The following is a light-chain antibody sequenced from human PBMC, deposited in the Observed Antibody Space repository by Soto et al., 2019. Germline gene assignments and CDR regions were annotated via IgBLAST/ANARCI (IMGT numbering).Light chain of an antibody. V-gene: IGKV3-11*01. CDR1: QAVNTR. CDR3: HQRQSWPRT. J-gene: IGKJ1*01. CDR2: LAS. Sequence: EIVLTQSPATLSSFPGDRVTLSCRASQAVNTRLAWYQHKPGQAPRLLIYLASNRAAGVPARFSGIGSGTDFTLTISDVEPEDFAVYYCHQRQSWPRTFGQGTKVDIK.